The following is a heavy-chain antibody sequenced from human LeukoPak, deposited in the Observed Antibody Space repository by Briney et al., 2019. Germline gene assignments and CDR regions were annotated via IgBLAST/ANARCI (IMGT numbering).Heavy chain of an antibody. V-gene: IGHV4-4*08. CDR3: ARRNDFDI. J-gene: IGHJ3*02. CDR1: GGSITGYH. CDR2: IYSSETT. Sequence: PSETLSLTCTVSGGSITGYHWSWIRQPPGKGLEWIGYIYSSETTNYKPSLKSRVTISADTSKNQFTLMITSVTAADTAIYYCARRNDFDIWGQGTKVTVSS.